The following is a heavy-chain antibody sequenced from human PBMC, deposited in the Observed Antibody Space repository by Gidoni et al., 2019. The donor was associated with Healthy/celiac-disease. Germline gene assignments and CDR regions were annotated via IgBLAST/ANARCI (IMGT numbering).Heavy chain of an antibody. CDR1: GFTFTSYA. V-gene: IGHV3-23*01. D-gene: IGHD6-19*01. J-gene: IGHJ4*02. CDR2: IRGSGGST. Sequence: DVQLFESGGGLVPPGGSLRLSCAASGFTFTSYAMSWVRQAPGKGLDWVSAIRGSGGSTYYADSVKGRFTISRDNSKNTLYLQMNSLRAEDTAVYYCAKDQAPWQWLVLFDYWGQGTLVTVSS. CDR3: AKDQAPWQWLVLFDY.